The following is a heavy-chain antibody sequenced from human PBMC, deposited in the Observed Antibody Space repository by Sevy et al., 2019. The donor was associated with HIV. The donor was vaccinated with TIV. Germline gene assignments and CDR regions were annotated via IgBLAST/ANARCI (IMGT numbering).Heavy chain of an antibody. Sequence: GGSLRLSCPASGFTFNYYGFNWVRQPPGKGLEWVSAVSGLGETTHYADSVKGRVTITSDNSKNTLFLQMNSLRVEDTAIYYCVKDVASSRFRYGHFDYWGQGTLVNVSS. CDR2: VSGLGETT. CDR3: VKDVASSRFRYGHFDY. CDR1: GFTFNYYG. V-gene: IGHV3-23*01. J-gene: IGHJ4*02. D-gene: IGHD1-1*01.